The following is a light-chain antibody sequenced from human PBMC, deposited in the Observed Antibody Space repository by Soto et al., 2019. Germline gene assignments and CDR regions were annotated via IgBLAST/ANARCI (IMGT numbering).Light chain of an antibody. J-gene: IGKJ4*01. V-gene: IGKV3-11*01. CDR2: DAS. CDR3: QQRRA. Sequence: EIVLTQSPATLSLSPGERATLSCRAGQSVSSYLAWYQQKPGQAPRLLIYDASNRATGIPARFSGSGSGTDFTLTISSLEPEDFAVYYCQQRRAFGGGTKV. CDR1: QSVSSY.